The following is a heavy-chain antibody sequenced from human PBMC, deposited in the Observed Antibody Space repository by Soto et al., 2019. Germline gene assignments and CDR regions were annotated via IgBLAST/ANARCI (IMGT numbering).Heavy chain of an antibody. CDR3: AREGGSIGGWFGRKFDS. Sequence: GGSLRLSCTASGFSFSTHAMSWVRQAPGEGLEWVSSISSGGTTTFYAASVEGRFTISRDKSKNTLYLQMNSLRADDTAVYYCAREGGSIGGWFGRKFDSWGQGTQVTVSS. D-gene: IGHD6-19*01. CDR1: GFSFSTHA. CDR2: ISSGGTTT. V-gene: IGHV3-23*01. J-gene: IGHJ4*02.